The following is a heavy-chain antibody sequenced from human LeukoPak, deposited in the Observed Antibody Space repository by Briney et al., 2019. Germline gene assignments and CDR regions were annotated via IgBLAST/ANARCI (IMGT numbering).Heavy chain of an antibody. CDR3: ARNIVAAIHDAFDV. CDR2: INPNSGNT. J-gene: IGHJ3*01. D-gene: IGHD6-13*01. Sequence: ASVKLSCTASGYTFTGYYMHWVRQAPGQGLEWMGWINPNSGNTNYAQNFQGRVTMTRDASSSTAYMELNRQRSDDTAVYYCARNIVAAIHDAFDVWGQGTMVTVSS. CDR1: GYTFTGYY. V-gene: IGHV1-2*02.